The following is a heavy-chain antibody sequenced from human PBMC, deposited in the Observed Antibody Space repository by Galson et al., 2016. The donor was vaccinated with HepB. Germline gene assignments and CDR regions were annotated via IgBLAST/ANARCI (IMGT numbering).Heavy chain of an antibody. V-gene: IGHV4-39*01. D-gene: IGHD5-24*01. CDR2: IHYSGGT. CDR3: ASRRRDGLHYFDY. CDR1: GGSINSPDYQ. J-gene: IGHJ4*02. Sequence: ESLSLTCSVSGGSINSPDYQWNWIRQPPGKGLEWIGSIHYSGGTYYNPSLQSRVTISIDTSKNQFSLKLNSVTAADIAVYYCASRRRDGLHYFDYWGQGTLVTVSS.